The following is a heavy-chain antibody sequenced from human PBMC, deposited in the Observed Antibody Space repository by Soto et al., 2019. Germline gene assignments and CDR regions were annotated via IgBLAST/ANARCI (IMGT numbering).Heavy chain of an antibody. J-gene: IGHJ5*02. D-gene: IGHD2-2*02. CDR2: IIPIFGTA. CDR3: ARDACSSTSCYTSWFDP. Sequence: SVKVSCKASGGTFSSYAISWVRQAPGQGLEWMGGIIPIFGTANYAQKFQGRVTITADKSTSTAYMELSSLRSEDTAVYYCARDACSSTSCYTSWFDPWGQGTLVTVSS. V-gene: IGHV1-69*06. CDR1: GGTFSSYA.